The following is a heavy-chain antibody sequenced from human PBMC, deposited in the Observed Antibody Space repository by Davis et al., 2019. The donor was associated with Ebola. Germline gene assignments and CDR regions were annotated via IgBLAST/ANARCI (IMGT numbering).Heavy chain of an antibody. Sequence: AASVKVSCTASGYTFTSYDINWVRQATGQGLEWMGWMNPNSGNTGYAQKFQGRVTMTRNTSISTAYMELSHLRREETAWYYCATLGQLERRRAFDIWGQGTMVTVSS. CDR3: ATLGQLERRRAFDI. V-gene: IGHV1-8*01. CDR2: MNPNSGNT. J-gene: IGHJ3*02. D-gene: IGHD1-1*01. CDR1: GYTFTSYD.